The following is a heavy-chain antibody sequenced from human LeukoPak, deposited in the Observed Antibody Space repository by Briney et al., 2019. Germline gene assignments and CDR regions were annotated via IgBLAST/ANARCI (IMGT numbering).Heavy chain of an antibody. D-gene: IGHD2-2*01. V-gene: IGHV4-4*07. CDR3: ARVKASSTSWTFDQ. J-gene: IGHJ4*02. CDR1: GGSTNSYY. CDR2: IYSSGST. Sequence: SETLSLTCSVSGGSTNSYYWSWIWQSGGKGLEWIGRIYSSGSTVYNPSLNSRLSMSIDTSKNQFSLTLKSVTATDTAVYYCARVKASSTSWTFDQWGQGALVTVSS.